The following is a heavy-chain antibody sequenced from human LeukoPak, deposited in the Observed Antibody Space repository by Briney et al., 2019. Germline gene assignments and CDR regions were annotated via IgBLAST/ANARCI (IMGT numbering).Heavy chain of an antibody. V-gene: IGHV3-23*01. CDR3: TTVRYSSSWYRGRGYYYYMDV. J-gene: IGHJ6*03. Sequence: PGGSLRLSCAASGFTFSTYVMTWVRQAPGKGLEWVSTISGSGDTTYYADSVKGRFTISRDNSKNTLYLQMNSLKTEDTAVYYCTTVRYSSSWYRGRGYYYYMDVWGKGTTVTVSS. CDR2: ISGSGDTT. CDR1: GFTFSTYV. D-gene: IGHD6-13*01.